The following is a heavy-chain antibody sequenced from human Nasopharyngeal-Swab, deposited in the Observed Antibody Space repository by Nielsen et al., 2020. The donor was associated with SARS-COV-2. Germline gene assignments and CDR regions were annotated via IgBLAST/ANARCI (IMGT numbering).Heavy chain of an antibody. Sequence: WIRQPPEKGLEWVSAPYRDDVTYYADSVRGRFTISRDSSKNTLYLQMNSLRAEDTAVYYCAAQVDSSTIFDYWGQGTLVTVSS. CDR3: AAQVDSSTIFDY. J-gene: IGHJ4*02. D-gene: IGHD5-24*01. V-gene: IGHV3-53*01. CDR2: PYRDDVT.